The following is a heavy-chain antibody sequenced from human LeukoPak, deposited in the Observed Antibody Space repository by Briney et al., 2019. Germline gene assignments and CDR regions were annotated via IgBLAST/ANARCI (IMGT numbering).Heavy chain of an antibody. CDR3: ATSLVVVIANNWFDP. CDR1: GFTFSSYA. J-gene: IGHJ5*02. D-gene: IGHD2-21*01. Sequence: ESGGSLRLSCAASGFTFSSYAMSWVRQAPGKGLEWVSAISGSGGSTYYADSVKGRFTISRDNSKNTLYLQMNSLRAEDTAVYYCATSLVVVIANNWFDPWGQGTLVTVSS. CDR2: ISGSGGST. V-gene: IGHV3-23*01.